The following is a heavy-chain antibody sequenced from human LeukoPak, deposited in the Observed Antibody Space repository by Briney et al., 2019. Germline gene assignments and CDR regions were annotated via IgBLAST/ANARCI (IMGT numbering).Heavy chain of an antibody. Sequence: GGSLRLSCAASGFTFSSYSMNWVRQAPGKGLEWVSYISSSSSTIYYADSVKGRFTISRGNSKNTLYLQMNSLRAEDTAVYYCANEGSTYYYDSSGLLDYWGQGTLVTVSS. D-gene: IGHD3-22*01. CDR1: GFTFSSYS. CDR3: ANEGSTYYYDSSGLLDY. CDR2: ISSSSSTI. V-gene: IGHV3-48*01. J-gene: IGHJ4*02.